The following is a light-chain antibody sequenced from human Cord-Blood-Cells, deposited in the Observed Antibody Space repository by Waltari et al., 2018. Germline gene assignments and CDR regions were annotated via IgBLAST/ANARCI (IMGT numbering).Light chain of an antibody. J-gene: IGLJ2*01. Sequence: QSALPQPAPVSGSPGQSITIPGTGTSRDVGTYNLVPWYQQHPGKAPKLMVYGVSKRPSGVSNRFSGSKSGNTASLAISGLQAEDEADYYCCSYAGSSTFVVFGGGTKLTVL. CDR3: CSYAGSSTFVV. CDR1: SRDVGTYNL. V-gene: IGLV2-23*02. CDR2: GVS.